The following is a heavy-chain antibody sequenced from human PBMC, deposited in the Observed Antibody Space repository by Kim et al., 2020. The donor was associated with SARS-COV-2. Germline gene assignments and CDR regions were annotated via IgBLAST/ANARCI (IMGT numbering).Heavy chain of an antibody. CDR2: INPSGGST. Sequence: ASVKVSCKASGYTFTSYYMHWVRQAPGQGLEWMGIINPSGGSTSYAQKFQGRVTMTRDTSTSTVYMELSSLRSEDTAVYYCARGGPVECDLWFGELLYGRCDWFDPWGQGTLVTVSS. CDR1: GYTFTSYY. J-gene: IGHJ5*02. CDR3: ARGGPVECDLWFGELLYGRCDWFDP. V-gene: IGHV1-46*01. D-gene: IGHD3-10*01.